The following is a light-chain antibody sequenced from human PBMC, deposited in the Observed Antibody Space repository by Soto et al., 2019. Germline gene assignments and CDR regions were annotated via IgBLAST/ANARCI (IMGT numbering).Light chain of an antibody. V-gene: IGKV3-20*01. CDR2: GTS. J-gene: IGKJ1*01. CDR1: QTISRNY. CDR3: HQYGDSPQWT. Sequence: EIVLTQSPGTLSLSPGERATLSCRASQTISRNYLAWYQQKPGQAPRLLIYGTSSRATGIPDRFGGSGSGTDFTLPISRLEPEDLAIYYCHQYGDSPQWTFGQGTKVEF.